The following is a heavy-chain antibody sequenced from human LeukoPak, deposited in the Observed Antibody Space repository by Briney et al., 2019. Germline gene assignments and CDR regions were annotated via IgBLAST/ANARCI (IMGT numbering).Heavy chain of an antibody. Sequence: SVKVSCKASGGTFSSYAISWVLQAPGQGLEWMGGIIPIFGTANYAQKFQGRVTITTDESASTAYMELSSLRSEDTAVYYCASTITGTTGRAFDIWGQGTMVTVSS. J-gene: IGHJ3*02. CDR1: GGTFSSYA. V-gene: IGHV1-69*05. D-gene: IGHD1-20*01. CDR2: IIPIFGTA. CDR3: ASTITGTTGRAFDI.